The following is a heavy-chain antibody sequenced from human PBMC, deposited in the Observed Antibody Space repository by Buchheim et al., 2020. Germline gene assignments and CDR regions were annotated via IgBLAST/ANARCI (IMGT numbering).Heavy chain of an antibody. Sequence: QVQLQESGPGLVKPSETLSLTCTVSGGSISSYYWSWIRQPPGKGLEWIGYIYYSGSTNYNPSLKSRVTISVDTSKNQFSLKLSSVTAADTAVYYCAKSQYSSGFDYWGQGTL. CDR1: GGSISSYY. CDR3: AKSQYSSGFDY. V-gene: IGHV4-59*01. D-gene: IGHD6-19*01. J-gene: IGHJ4*02. CDR2: IYYSGST.